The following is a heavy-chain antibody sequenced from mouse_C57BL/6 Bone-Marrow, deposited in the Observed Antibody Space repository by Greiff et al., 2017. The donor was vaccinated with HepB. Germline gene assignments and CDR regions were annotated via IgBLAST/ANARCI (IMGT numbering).Heavy chain of an antibody. CDR1: GYTFTSYW. CDR2: IDPNSGGT. CDR3: AKGGYYGSSTGWYFDV. Sequence: VQLQQPGAELVKPGASVKMSCKASGYTFTSYWITWVKQRPGRGLEWIGRIDPNSGGTKYNEKFKSKATLTVDKPSSTAYMQLSSLTSEDSAVYYCAKGGYYGSSTGWYFDVWGTGTTVTVSS. D-gene: IGHD1-1*01. V-gene: IGHV1-72*01. J-gene: IGHJ1*03.